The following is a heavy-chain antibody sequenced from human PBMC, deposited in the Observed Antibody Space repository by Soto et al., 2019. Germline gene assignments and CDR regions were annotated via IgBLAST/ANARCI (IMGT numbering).Heavy chain of an antibody. CDR1: GFTFSTYT. Sequence: EVQLVESGGGLVQPGGSLRLSCAASGFTFSTYTLNWVRQAPGKGLEWVSSISTSGDATYYEDSVRGRFTISRDNARAALYLQMDSLRVEDTAMYYCTRDGEPLWGQGTMVRVSS. CDR3: TRDGEPL. V-gene: IGHV3-21*01. CDR2: ISTSGDAT. J-gene: IGHJ3*01. D-gene: IGHD3-3*01.